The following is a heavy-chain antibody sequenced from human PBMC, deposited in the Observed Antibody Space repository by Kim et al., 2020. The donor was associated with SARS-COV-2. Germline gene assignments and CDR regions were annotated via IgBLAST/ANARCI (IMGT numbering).Heavy chain of an antibody. Sequence: ASVKVSCKASGGTFSSYAISWVRQAPGQGLEWMGGIIPIFGTGKYRQKFQGRVTITADESTSTAYMELSSLRSEDTAVYYCARSIGYDSYYYYGMDVWGQGTTVTVSS. CDR3: ARSIGYDSYYYYGMDV. CDR1: GGTFSSYA. CDR2: IIPIFGTG. D-gene: IGHD5-12*01. V-gene: IGHV1-69*13. J-gene: IGHJ6*02.